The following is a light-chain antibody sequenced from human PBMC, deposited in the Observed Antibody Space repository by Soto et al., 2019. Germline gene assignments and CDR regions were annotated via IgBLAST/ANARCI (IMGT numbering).Light chain of an antibody. CDR2: DIS. V-gene: IGKV3-11*01. J-gene: IGKJ3*01. Sequence: EIVLTQSPATLSLSPGERATLSCRASQSVTSYLAWYQQKPGQAPRLLIYDISNRATGIPARFSGSGSGTDFTLNISSLEPEDFAVYYCQQRSNWLFTFGPGTKVDIK. CDR3: QQRSNWLFT. CDR1: QSVTSY.